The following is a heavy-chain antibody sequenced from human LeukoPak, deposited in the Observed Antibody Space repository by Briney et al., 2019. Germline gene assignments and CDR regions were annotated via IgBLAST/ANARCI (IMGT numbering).Heavy chain of an antibody. CDR3: GRVYCSSTSCYALDY. CDR1: VYTFTCYY. V-gene: IGHV1-2*02. CDR2: INPNSGGT. Sequence: ASVTVSFTSSVYTFTCYYMHWVRQAPGQGLEWMGWINPNSGGTNYAQKFQGRVTMTRDTSISTAYMELSRLRSDDTAVYYCGRVYCSSTSCYALDYWGQGTLVTVSS. J-gene: IGHJ4*02. D-gene: IGHD2-2*01.